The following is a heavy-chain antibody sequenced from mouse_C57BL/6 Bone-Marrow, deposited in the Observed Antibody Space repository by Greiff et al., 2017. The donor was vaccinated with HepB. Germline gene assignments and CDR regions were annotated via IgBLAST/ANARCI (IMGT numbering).Heavy chain of an antibody. D-gene: IGHD2-3*01. CDR1: GYTFTSYW. CDR2: IDPNSGGT. V-gene: IGHV1-72*01. J-gene: IGHJ3*01. Sequence: QVHVKQPGAELVKPGASVKLSCKASGYTFTSYWMHWVKQRPGRGLAWIGRIDPNSGGTKYNEKFKSKATLTVDKPSSTAYMQLSSLTSEDSAVYYCARRAEGGYYPAWFAYWGQGTLVTVSA. CDR3: ARRAEGGYYPAWFAY.